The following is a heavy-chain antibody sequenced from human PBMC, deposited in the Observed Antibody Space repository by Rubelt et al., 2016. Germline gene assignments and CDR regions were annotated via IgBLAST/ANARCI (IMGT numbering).Heavy chain of an antibody. J-gene: IGHJ4*02. V-gene: IGHV4-34*01. CDR1: GGSFSGYY. CDR2: INHSGST. CDR3: ARGLVVPAAPHFDY. D-gene: IGHD2-2*01. Sequence: QVQLQQWGAGLLKPSETLPLTCAVYGGSFSGYYWSWIRQPPGKGLEWIGEINHSGSTNYNPSLKSRVTISVDTSKNQFSLKLSSVTAADTAVYYCARGLVVPAAPHFDYWGQGTLVTVSS.